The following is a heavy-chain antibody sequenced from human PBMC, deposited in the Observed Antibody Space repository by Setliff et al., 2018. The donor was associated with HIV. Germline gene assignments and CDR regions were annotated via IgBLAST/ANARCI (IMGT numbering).Heavy chain of an antibody. V-gene: IGHV4-39*01. D-gene: IGHD6-13*01. CDR2: IYYSGAA. CDR1: DASVNSNNYY. J-gene: IGHJ5*02. CDR3: SRLTRTSSTSYKGRFDP. Sequence: SETLSLTCSVSDASVNSNNYYWVWIRQTPGKGLEWIGSIYYSGAAYYNPSLKSRVSISVDTSKNQFSLSLSSVTAADTAVYFCSRLTRTSSTSYKGRFDPWGLGTLVTSPQ.